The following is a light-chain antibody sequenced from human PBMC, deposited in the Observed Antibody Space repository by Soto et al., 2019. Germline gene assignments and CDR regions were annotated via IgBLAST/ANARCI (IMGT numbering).Light chain of an antibody. J-gene: IGKJ1*01. Sequence: DVVMTQSPLSLPVTLGQPASISCRSSQSLVYSDGNTYLNWFQQRPGQSPRRLIYKVSNRDSGVPDRFSGSGSGTDFTLKISRVEAEDSAVYYCQQYGYSPPWTFGQGTKVDIK. CDR3: QQYGYSPPWT. CDR2: KVS. V-gene: IGKV2-30*01. CDR1: QSLVYSDGNTY.